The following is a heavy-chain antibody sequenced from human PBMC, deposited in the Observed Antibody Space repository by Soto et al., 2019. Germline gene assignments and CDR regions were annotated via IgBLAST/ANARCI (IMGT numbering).Heavy chain of an antibody. Sequence: ASVKVSCKASGYTFTSYGISWVRQAPGQGLEWMGWISAYNGNTNYTQKLQGRVTMTTDTSTSTAYMELRSLRSDDTAVYYCARDSSTYYDILTGYYGNWFDHWGQGTLVTVS. J-gene: IGHJ5*02. CDR2: ISAYNGNT. CDR1: GYTFTSYG. V-gene: IGHV1-18*01. CDR3: ARDSSTYYDILTGYYGNWFDH. D-gene: IGHD3-9*01.